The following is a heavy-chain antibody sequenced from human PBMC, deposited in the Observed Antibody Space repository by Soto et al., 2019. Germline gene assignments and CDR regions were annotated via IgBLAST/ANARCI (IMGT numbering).Heavy chain of an antibody. D-gene: IGHD6-13*01. CDR3: ARRIATADHAFDI. CDR1: GFTFSTYS. CDR2: ISSSSSTM. V-gene: IGHV3-48*02. Sequence: EVQLVESGGGLVLPGGSLRLSCAASGFTFSTYSMNWVRQAPGKGLEWVSYISSSSSTMYYSDSVKGRFTISRDNARNSLYLQMNSLRDEDTAVYSCARRIATADHAFDIWGQWTMVTVSS. J-gene: IGHJ3*02.